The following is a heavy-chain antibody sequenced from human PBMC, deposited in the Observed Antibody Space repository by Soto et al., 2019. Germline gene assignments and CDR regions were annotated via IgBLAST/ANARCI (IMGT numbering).Heavy chain of an antibody. CDR2: ISWNSGSI. Sequence: SLRLSCAASGFTFDDYAMHWVRQAPGKGLEWVSGISWNSGSIGYADSVKGRFTISRDNAKNSLYLQMNSLRAEDTDLYYCAKDSIVATNTPSFDYWGQGTLVTVSS. CDR3: AKDSIVATNTPSFDY. CDR1: GFTFDDYA. D-gene: IGHD5-12*01. J-gene: IGHJ4*02. V-gene: IGHV3-9*01.